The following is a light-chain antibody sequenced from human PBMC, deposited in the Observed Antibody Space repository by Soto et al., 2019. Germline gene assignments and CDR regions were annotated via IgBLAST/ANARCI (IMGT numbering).Light chain of an antibody. V-gene: IGKV3-20*01. CDR1: QSVSSSY. CDR2: GAS. Sequence: EIVLTQSLGTLSLSPGERATLSCRASQSVSSSYLAWYQQKPGQAPRLLIYGASSRATGIPDRFSGSGFRTDFTRIIHSLEPEDFAVYYCLQYGSSARTFGQETKVEIK. CDR3: LQYGSSART. J-gene: IGKJ1*01.